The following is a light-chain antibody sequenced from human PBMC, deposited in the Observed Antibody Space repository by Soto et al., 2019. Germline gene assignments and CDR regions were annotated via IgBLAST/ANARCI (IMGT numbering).Light chain of an antibody. Sequence: AIQMTQSPSSLSASVGDRVTMSCRASQAIRSDLAWYQQKPGKAPKLLIYAASILQSGVPSRFSGSGSGTDFTLTINSLQPEDLATYYCLQDYNYPRTFGQGTKVEI. CDR2: AAS. CDR3: LQDYNYPRT. V-gene: IGKV1-6*02. CDR1: QAIRSD. J-gene: IGKJ1*01.